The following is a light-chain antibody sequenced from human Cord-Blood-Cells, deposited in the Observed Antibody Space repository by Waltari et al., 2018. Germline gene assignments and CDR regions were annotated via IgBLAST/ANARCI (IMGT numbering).Light chain of an antibody. V-gene: IGLV2-14*01. CDR3: SSYTSSSTRVV. CDR2: EVS. Sequence: QSALTQPASVSGSPGQSITISCTGTSSDVGGYNYVSWYQQHPGKAPKLMIYEVSKRPSGVFNRFSGSKSGNPAPLTISGLQAEDEADYYCSSYTSSSTRVVFGGGTKLTVL. J-gene: IGLJ2*01. CDR1: SSDVGGYNY.